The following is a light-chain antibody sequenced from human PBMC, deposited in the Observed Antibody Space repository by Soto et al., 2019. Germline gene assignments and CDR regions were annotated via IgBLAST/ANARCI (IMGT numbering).Light chain of an antibody. CDR1: QSVSNN. CDR3: QQYNNWPFS. CDR2: GAS. J-gene: IGKJ5*01. V-gene: IGKV3-15*01. Sequence: EIVLTLSPGTLSLYPVEIATISCRASQSVSNNYLAWYQQRPGQAPRLVIYGASTRATGIPARFSGTGSETDFTLTISGLQSEDSAVYFCQQYNNWPFSLGQGTRLEIK.